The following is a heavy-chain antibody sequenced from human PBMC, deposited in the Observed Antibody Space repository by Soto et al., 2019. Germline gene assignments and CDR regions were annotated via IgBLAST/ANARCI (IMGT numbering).Heavy chain of an antibody. V-gene: IGHV1-18*01. CDR1: GYTFTSYG. D-gene: IGHD3-22*01. Sequence: ASVKVSCKASGYTFTSYGISWVRQAPGQGLEWMGWISAYNGNTNYAQKLQGRVTMTTDTSTSTAYMELRSLRSDDTAVYYCARGQYYDSSGSSAFDIWGQGTMVTVSS. CDR2: ISAYNGNT. CDR3: ARGQYYDSSGSSAFDI. J-gene: IGHJ3*02.